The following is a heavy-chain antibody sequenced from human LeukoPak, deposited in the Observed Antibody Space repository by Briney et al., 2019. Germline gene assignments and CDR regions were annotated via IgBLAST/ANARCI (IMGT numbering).Heavy chain of an antibody. CDR2: INHSGST. J-gene: IGHJ5*02. Sequence: SETLSLTCAVYGGSFSGYYWSWIRQPPGEGLEWIGEINHSGSTNYNPSLKSRVTISVDTSKNQFSLKLSSVTAADTAVYYCARDGYYYGSGKGFDPWGQGTLVTVSS. CDR3: ARDGYYYGSGKGFDP. V-gene: IGHV4-34*01. D-gene: IGHD3-10*01. CDR1: GGSFSGYY.